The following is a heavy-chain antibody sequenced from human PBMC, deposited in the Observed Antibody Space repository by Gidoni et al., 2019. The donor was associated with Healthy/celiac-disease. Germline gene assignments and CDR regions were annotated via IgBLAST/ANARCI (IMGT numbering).Heavy chain of an antibody. D-gene: IGHD3-22*01. V-gene: IGHV1-8*01. Sequence: QVQLVQSGAEVKKPGASVKVSCKASVYTFTSYDINWVRQATGQELEWMGWMNPNSGNTGYAQKFQGRVTMTRNTSISTAYMELSSLRSEDTAVYYCAFYYYDSSGYRDWGQGTLVTVSS. J-gene: IGHJ4*02. CDR3: AFYYYDSSGYRD. CDR2: MNPNSGNT. CDR1: VYTFTSYD.